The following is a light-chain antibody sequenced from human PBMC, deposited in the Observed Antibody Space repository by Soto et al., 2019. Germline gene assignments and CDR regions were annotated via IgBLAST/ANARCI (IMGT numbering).Light chain of an antibody. V-gene: IGKV3-15*01. Sequence: EIVMTQSPATLSVSPGERATLSCRASQSVSSNLAWYQQKPGQAPRLLIYAASTRATGIPARFSGSGSGTEFTVTISTRQSEDFSVNSRQHYKSRSLWTVDQGTKVEIK. CDR1: QSVSSN. CDR3: QHYKSRSLWT. CDR2: AAS. J-gene: IGKJ1*01.